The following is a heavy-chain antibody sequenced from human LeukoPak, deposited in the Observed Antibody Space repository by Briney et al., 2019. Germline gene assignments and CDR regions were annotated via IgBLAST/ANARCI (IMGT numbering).Heavy chain of an antibody. D-gene: IGHD1-1*01. CDR1: GGSISSGGYS. V-gene: IGHV4-30-2*01. J-gene: IGHJ2*01. CDR2: IYHSGST. CDR3: ARADDESGYWYFDL. Sequence: SETLSLTCAVSGGSISSGGYSWSWIRQPPGKGLDWIGYIYHSGSTYYNPSLKSRVTISVDRSKNQFSLKLSSVTAADTAVYYCARADDESGYWYFDLWGRGTLVTVSS.